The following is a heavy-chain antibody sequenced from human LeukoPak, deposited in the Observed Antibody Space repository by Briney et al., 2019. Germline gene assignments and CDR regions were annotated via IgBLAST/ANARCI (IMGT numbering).Heavy chain of an antibody. V-gene: IGHV1-18*01. CDR2: ISAYNGNT. J-gene: IGHJ4*02. CDR3: ARDSDPLDLYTQQLGY. CDR1: GCTFTSYG. D-gene: IGHD1/OR15-1a*01. Sequence: ASVKVSCKASGCTFTSYGISWVRQAPGQGLEWMGWISAYNGNTNYAQKLQGRVTITTDTSTSTAYMELRSLRSDDTAVYYCARDSDPLDLYTQQLGYWGQGTLVTVSS.